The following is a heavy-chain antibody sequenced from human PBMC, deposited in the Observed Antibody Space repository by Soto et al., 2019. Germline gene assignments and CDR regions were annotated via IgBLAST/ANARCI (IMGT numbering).Heavy chain of an antibody. CDR2: MSHSGGT. V-gene: IGHV4-34*01. Sequence: QVQLQQWGAGLLTPSETLSLTCAVYGGFVTSGSYYWSWIRQPPGKGLEWIGEMSHSGGTHFNPSLKSRVTISVDTSKNQFTLKMSSVTAADTALYYCARVERGTATTVVDAFDIWGPGTMVTASS. D-gene: IGHD1-1*01. CDR3: ARVERGTATTVVDAFDI. J-gene: IGHJ3*02. CDR1: GGFVTSGSYY.